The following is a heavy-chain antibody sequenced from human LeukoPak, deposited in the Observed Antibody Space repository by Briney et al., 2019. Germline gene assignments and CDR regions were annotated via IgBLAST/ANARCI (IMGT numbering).Heavy chain of an antibody. CDR2: ISSSCSYI. J-gene: IGHJ6*03. V-gene: IGHV3-21*01. Sequence: GGSLRLSHAASGFTFSSYIMNWVRQAPGKGREWVSSISSSCSYIYYADSVKGRFTISRDNAKNSLYLQMNSLRAEDTAVYYCARDSSSSWYSDYYYYYMDVWGKGTTVTVSS. CDR3: ARDSSSSWYSDYYYYYMDV. D-gene: IGHD6-13*01. CDR1: GFTFSSYI.